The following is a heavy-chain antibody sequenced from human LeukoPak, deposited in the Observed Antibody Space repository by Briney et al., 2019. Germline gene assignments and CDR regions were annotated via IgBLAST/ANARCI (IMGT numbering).Heavy chain of an antibody. J-gene: IGHJ6*02. D-gene: IGHD6-13*01. CDR3: ARRIAAAGYYYYGMDV. CDR1: GGSISSHY. V-gene: IGHV4-59*08. CDR2: IYYSGST. Sequence: SETLSLTCTVSGGSISSHYWSWIRQPPGKGLEWIGYIYYSGSTNYNPSLKSRVTISVDTSKNQFSLKLSSVTAADTAVYYCARRIAAAGYYYYGMDVWGQGTTVTVSS.